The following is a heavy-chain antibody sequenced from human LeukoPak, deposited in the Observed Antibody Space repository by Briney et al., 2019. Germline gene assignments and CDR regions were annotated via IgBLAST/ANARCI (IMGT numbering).Heavy chain of an antibody. CDR3: ARRLTVGGFDY. Sequence: GGSLRLSCAASGFTFSSYAMSWVRQAPGKGLEWVSVICSGGSTYYADSVKGRFTISRHNSKNTLYLQMNSLRAEDTAVYYCARRLTVGGFDYWGQGTLVTVSS. D-gene: IGHD1-14*01. V-gene: IGHV3-53*04. CDR2: ICSGGST. J-gene: IGHJ4*02. CDR1: GFTFSSYA.